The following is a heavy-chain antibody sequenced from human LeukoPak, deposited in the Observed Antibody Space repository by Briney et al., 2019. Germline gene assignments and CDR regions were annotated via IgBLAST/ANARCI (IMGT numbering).Heavy chain of an antibody. J-gene: IGHJ5*02. CDR1: GGPVSSGGYS. CDR2: IYRVGST. CDR3: ARQARLEAGTFTWFDP. V-gene: IGHV4-30-2*01. D-gene: IGHD6-25*01. Sequence: PSETLSLTCAVSGGPVSSGGYSWTWIRQPPGKGLEWIGHIYRVGSTNYNPSVKSRVTISVDRSRNQFSLRLNDVTAEDSALYFCARQARLEAGTFTWFDPWGQGTLVTVSS.